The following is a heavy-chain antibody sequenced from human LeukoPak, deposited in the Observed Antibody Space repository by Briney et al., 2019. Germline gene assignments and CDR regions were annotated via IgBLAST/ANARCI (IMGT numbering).Heavy chain of an antibody. CDR2: IIPIFGTA. CDR3: ARSYIQTPRGAFDI. V-gene: IGHV1-69*13. Sequence: SVKVSCKASGGTFSSYAISWERQAPGQGLEWMGGIIPIFGTANYAQKFQGRVTITADESTSTAYMELSSLRSEDTAVYYCARSYIQTPRGAFDIWGQGTMVTVSS. J-gene: IGHJ3*02. CDR1: GGTFSSYA.